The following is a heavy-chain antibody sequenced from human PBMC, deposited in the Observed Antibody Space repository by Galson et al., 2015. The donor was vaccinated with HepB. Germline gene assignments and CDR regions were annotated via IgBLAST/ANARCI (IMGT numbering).Heavy chain of an antibody. J-gene: IGHJ3*02. CDR1: GYTFTGYY. V-gene: IGHV1-2*06. CDR2: INPNSGGT. D-gene: IGHD6-19*01. CDR3: ARDSSALGTRRNHACDI. Sequence: SVKVSCKASGYTFTGYYMHWVRQAPGQGLEWMGRINPNSGGTNYAQKFQGRVTMTRDTSISTAYMELSRLRSDDTAVYYCARDSSALGTRRNHACDIWGQGTMVTVSS.